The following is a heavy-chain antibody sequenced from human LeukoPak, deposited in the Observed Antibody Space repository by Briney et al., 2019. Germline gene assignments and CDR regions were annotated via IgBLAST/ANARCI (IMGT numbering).Heavy chain of an antibody. D-gene: IGHD3-22*01. CDR2: INHSGST. Sequence: SETLSLTCAVYGGSFSGYYWSWIRQPPGKGLEWIGEINHSGSTNYNPSLKSRVTISVDTSKSQFSLKLSSVTAADTAVYYCAREAYYYDSSGYFSWGQGTLVTVSS. CDR1: GGSFSGYY. V-gene: IGHV4-34*01. CDR3: AREAYYYDSSGYFS. J-gene: IGHJ4*02.